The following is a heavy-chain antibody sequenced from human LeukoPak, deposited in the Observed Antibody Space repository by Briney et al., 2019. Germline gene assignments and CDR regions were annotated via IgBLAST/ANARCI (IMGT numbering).Heavy chain of an antibody. CDR2: ISYSGST. Sequence: SETLSLTCTVSGGSISSYYWSWIRQPPGKGLGWIGYISYSGSTNFNPSLKSRVTISVDTSKNQFSLKLSSVTAADTAVYYCVRGRYDSSGYNYWYFDLWGRGTLVTVSS. CDR3: VRGRYDSSGYNYWYFDL. CDR1: GGSISSYY. J-gene: IGHJ2*01. V-gene: IGHV4-59*12. D-gene: IGHD3-22*01.